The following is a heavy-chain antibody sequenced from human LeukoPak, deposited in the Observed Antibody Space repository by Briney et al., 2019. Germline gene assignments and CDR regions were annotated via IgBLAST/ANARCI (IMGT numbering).Heavy chain of an antibody. J-gene: IGHJ4*02. CDR1: GFTFSDHF. CDR3: VRVGSVAGSDYLDY. V-gene: IGHV3-72*01. D-gene: IGHD6-19*01. CDR2: SRNKAKSYTT. Sequence: PGGSLRLSCAVSGFTFSDHFLDWVRLAPGKGLEWVGRSRNKAKSYTTEYAASVKGRFTISRDDSKNSLYLQMNSLKTEDTAVYYCVRVGSVAGSDYLDYWGKGTLVSVSS.